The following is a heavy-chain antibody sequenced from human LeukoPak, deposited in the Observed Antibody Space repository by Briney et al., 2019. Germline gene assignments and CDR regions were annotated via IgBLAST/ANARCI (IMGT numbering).Heavy chain of an antibody. D-gene: IGHD6-13*01. CDR1: GFTFSSYA. CDR2: ISGSGGST. Sequence: PGGSLRLSCAASGFTFSSYAMSWVRQAPGKGLEWVSAISGSGGSTYYADSVKGRFTISRDNSKNTLYLQMNSLRAEDTAVYYCAKDTKYSSSWDPGWFDPWGQGTLVTVSS. CDR3: AKDTKYSSSWDPGWFDP. V-gene: IGHV3-23*01. J-gene: IGHJ5*02.